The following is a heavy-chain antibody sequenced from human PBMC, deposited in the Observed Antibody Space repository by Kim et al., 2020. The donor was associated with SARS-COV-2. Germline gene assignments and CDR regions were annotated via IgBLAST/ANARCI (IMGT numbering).Heavy chain of an antibody. J-gene: IGHJ4*02. D-gene: IGHD5-12*01. V-gene: IGHV3-64D*06. Sequence: TYYADSVKGRYTISRDNSKDTLYLQMSSMKAEDTAVYYCVKEDSGYDILYWGQGTLVTVSS. CDR3: VKEDSGYDILY. CDR2: T.